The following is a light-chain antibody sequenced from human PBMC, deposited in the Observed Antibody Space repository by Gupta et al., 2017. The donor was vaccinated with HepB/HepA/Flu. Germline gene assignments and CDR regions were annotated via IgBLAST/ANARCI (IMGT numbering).Light chain of an antibody. Sequence: QSVLTQSPSVSGAPGQRVTISCTGTYSNIGANFDVHWYQQLPGTAPKLLLYANNKRPSGVPDRFSGSKSGTSASLAITGLQAEDEADYYCQSYDNSLSGSVIFGGGTKLTVL. J-gene: IGLJ2*01. CDR2: ANN. CDR1: YSNIGANFD. V-gene: IGLV1-40*01. CDR3: QSYDNSLSGSVI.